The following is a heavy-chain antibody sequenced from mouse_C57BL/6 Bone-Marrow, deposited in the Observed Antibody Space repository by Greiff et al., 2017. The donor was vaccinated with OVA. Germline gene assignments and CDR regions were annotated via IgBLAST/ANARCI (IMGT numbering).Heavy chain of an antibody. V-gene: IGHV7-1*01. Sequence: EVKVVESGGGLVQSGRSLRLSCATSGFTFSDFYMEWVRQAPGKGLEWIAASRNKANDYTTEYSASVKGRFIVSRDTSQSILYLQMNALRAEDTAIYYYARDGYYYGSSSYYYAMDYWGQGTSVTVSS. CDR3: ARDGYYYGSSSYYYAMDY. J-gene: IGHJ4*01. CDR2: SRNKANDYTT. CDR1: GFTFSDFY. D-gene: IGHD1-1*01.